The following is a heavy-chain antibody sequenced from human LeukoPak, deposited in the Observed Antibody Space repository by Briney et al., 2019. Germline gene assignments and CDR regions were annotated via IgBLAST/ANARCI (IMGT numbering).Heavy chain of an antibody. CDR1: GGSISSYY. V-gene: IGHV4-59*01. Sequence: KPSETLSLTCTVSGGSISSYYWNCIRQPPGKGLEWIGYIYYSGTTSYNPSLKSRVSVSVDTSKNQISLKLSSVTAADTAVYYCARDQGEALDIWGQGTMVTVSS. D-gene: IGHD1-26*01. J-gene: IGHJ3*02. CDR3: ARDQGEALDI. CDR2: IYYSGTT.